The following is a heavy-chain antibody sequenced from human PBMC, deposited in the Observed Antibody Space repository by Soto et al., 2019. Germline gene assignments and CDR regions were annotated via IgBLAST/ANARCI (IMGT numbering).Heavy chain of an antibody. CDR3: ARRPDGYNTLREFDY. J-gene: IGHJ4*02. CDR2: IYYSGST. D-gene: IGHD5-12*01. Sequence: SETLSLTCTVSGGSISSGDYYWSWIRQPPGRGLEWIGYIYYSGSTYYNPSLKSRVTISVDTSKNQFSLKLSSVTAADTAVYYCARRPDGYNTLREFDYWGQGTLVTVSS. CDR1: GGSISSGDYY. V-gene: IGHV4-30-4*01.